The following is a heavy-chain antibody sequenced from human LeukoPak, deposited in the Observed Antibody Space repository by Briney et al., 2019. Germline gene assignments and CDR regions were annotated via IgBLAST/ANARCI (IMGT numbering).Heavy chain of an antibody. J-gene: IGHJ4*02. CDR1: GYTFTSYA. CDR2: TNTNTGNP. V-gene: IGHV7-4-1*02. D-gene: IGHD6-19*01. Sequence: ASVKVSCKASGYTFTSYAMNWVRQAPGQGLEWMGWTNTNTGNPTYAQGFAGRFVFSLDTSVSTAYLQISSLKAEDTAVYYCARDAPSIAVASYYFDYWGQGTLVTVSS. CDR3: ARDAPSIAVASYYFDY.